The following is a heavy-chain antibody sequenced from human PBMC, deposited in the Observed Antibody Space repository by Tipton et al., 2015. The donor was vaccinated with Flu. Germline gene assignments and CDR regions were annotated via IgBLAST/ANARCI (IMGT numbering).Heavy chain of an antibody. D-gene: IGHD6-19*01. V-gene: IGHV3-43D*03. Sequence: SLRLSCAASGVTFEGYAMHWVRQAPGKGLEWVSVITWDGLNTFYADSVKGRFIISRDNNENSLYLQMTSLSAEDTALYYCTRSLDYWGQGTLVTVSS. J-gene: IGHJ4*02. CDR3: TRSLDY. CDR2: ITWDGLNT. CDR1: GVTFEGYA.